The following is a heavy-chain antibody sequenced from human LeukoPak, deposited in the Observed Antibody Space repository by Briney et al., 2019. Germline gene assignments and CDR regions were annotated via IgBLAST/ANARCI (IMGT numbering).Heavy chain of an antibody. D-gene: IGHD6-13*01. Sequence: PSETLSLTCTVSGGSISSYYWSWIQQPPGKGLEWIGYIHYSGSTNYNPSLKSRVTISVDTSKNQFSLKLSSVTAADTAVYYCVRGTAAAGPFDYWGQGTLVTVSS. CDR2: IHYSGST. V-gene: IGHV4-59*01. CDR3: VRGTAAAGPFDY. J-gene: IGHJ4*02. CDR1: GGSISSYY.